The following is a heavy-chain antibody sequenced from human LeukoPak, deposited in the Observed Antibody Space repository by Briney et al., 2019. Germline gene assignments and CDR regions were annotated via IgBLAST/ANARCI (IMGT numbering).Heavy chain of an antibody. V-gene: IGHV3-7*01. CDR2: IKEDGSDK. Sequence: GGSLRLSCGGSGFTFSNYWMSWVRQTPGKGPEWVANIKEDGSDKYYVDSVKGRFIIARDNAQNSVYLQMNSLRAEGTAVYYCARERDYYGNKFYYYMDVWGKGTTVTVSS. D-gene: IGHD3-10*01. J-gene: IGHJ6*03. CDR3: ARERDYYGNKFYYYMDV. CDR1: GFTFSNYW.